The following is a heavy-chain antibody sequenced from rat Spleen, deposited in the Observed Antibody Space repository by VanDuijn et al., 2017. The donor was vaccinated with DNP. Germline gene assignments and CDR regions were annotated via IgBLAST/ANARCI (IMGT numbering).Heavy chain of an antibody. CDR1: GYSITSNY. V-gene: IGHV3-1*01. CDR2: INYSGNT. D-gene: IGHD1-11*01. CDR3: ARGLNYGGYIYSWYFDF. J-gene: IGHJ1*01. Sequence: EVQFQESGPGLVKSSQSLSLTCSVTGYSITSNYWAWIRKFPGNKMAWMGYINYSGNTAYNPSLRSRISITRDTSKNQFFLQLNSVTTEDTATYYCARGLNYGGYIYSWYFDFWGPGTMVTVSS.